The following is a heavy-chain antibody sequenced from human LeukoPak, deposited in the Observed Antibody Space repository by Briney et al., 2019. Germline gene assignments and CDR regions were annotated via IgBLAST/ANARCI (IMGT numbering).Heavy chain of an antibody. J-gene: IGHJ4*02. Sequence: GGSLRLSCAASGFTFSSYTMNWVRQAPGKGLEWVSSISSSSTYIYYADSVKGRFTISRDNAKNSLCLQMNSLRAEDTAVYYCAREIHTDYWDQGTLVTVSS. CDR1: GFTFSSYT. CDR2: ISSSSTYI. V-gene: IGHV3-21*01. CDR3: AREIHTDY. D-gene: IGHD5-18*01.